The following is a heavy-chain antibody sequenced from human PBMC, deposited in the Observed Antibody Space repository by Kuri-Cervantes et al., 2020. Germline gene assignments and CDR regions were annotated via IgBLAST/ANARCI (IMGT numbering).Heavy chain of an antibody. CDR1: GFSFSNYA. V-gene: IGHV3-30*04. CDR3: ARDRGEWELLLGY. J-gene: IGHJ4*02. Sequence: GESLKISCAASGFSFSNYAMHWVRQAPGKGLEWGAVISYDGRNRSYADSVKGRFTISRDNSKNTLDLQMNSLRGDDTAVYFCARDRGEWELLLGYWGQGTLVTVSS. D-gene: IGHD1-26*01. CDR2: ISYDGRNR.